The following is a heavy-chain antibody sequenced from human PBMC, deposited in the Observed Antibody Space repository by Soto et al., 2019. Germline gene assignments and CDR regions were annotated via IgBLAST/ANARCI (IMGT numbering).Heavy chain of an antibody. CDR3: AASIFYYGMDV. J-gene: IGHJ6*02. CDR1: GDSFTGFW. Sequence: GESLKISCKVSGDSFTGFWIGWVRQMPGKGLEWMGIIYPGDSDTKYNPSFQGQVTISADKSITTTYLQWSSLKASDTAIYYCAASIFYYGMDVWGQGTTVTVSS. V-gene: IGHV5-51*01. CDR2: IYPGDSDT.